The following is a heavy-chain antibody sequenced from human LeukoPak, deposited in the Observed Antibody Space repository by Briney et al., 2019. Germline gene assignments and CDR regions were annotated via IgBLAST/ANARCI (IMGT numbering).Heavy chain of an antibody. V-gene: IGHV3-7*01. CDR2: IKQEGSEK. CDR1: RFTLSSYC. J-gene: IGHJ3*02. Sequence: PGGSLTLSCAPSRFTLSSYCMMWVRRAPGKGLEGVANIKQEGSEKYYVDSVKGRFTISRDNAKNSLYLQMNSLRAEDTAVYYCARDSGSLEAFDIWGQGTMVTVSS. D-gene: IGHD1-26*01. CDR3: ARDSGSLEAFDI.